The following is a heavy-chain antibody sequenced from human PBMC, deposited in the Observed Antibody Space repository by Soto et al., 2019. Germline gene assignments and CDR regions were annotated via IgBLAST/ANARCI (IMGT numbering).Heavy chain of an antibody. J-gene: IGHJ4*02. D-gene: IGHD6-19*01. CDR3: SRVGSLVAGTLFDY. CDR1: GGTFSSYA. Sequence: QVQLVQSGAEVKKPGSLVKVSCKASGGTFSSYAISWVRQAPGQGLEWMGGIIPIFGTANYAQKFQGRVMITAEKSTSTAYMELSSVRSEDTAVYYCSRVGSLVAGTLFDYWGQGTLVTVSS. V-gene: IGHV1-69*06. CDR2: IIPIFGTA.